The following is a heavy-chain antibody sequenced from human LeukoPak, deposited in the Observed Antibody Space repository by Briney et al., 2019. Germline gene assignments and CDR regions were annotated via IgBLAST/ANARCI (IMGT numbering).Heavy chain of an antibody. D-gene: IGHD1-26*01. J-gene: IGHJ3*02. CDR1: GGSISSSSYY. CDR3: ARGGGSYVSEGDDAFDI. V-gene: IGHV4-39*07. CDR2: IYYSGST. Sequence: SETLSLTCTVSGGSISSSSYYWGWIRQPPGKGLEWIGSIYYSGSTYYNPSLKSRVTISVDTSKNQFSLKLSSVTAADTAVYYCARGGGSYVSEGDDAFDIWGQGTMVTVSS.